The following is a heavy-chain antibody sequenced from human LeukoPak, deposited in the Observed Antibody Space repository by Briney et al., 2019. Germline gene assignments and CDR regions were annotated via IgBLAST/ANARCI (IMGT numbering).Heavy chain of an antibody. V-gene: IGHV3-7*01. CDR3: ARDVSRSFDY. D-gene: IGHD5/OR15-5a*01. CDR1: GFTFSSYL. CDR2: IKKDGSEK. Sequence: GGSLRLSCVASGFTFSSYLMNWVRQAPGKGLEWVSYIKKDGSEKYYVDTVKGGFTISRDNAQNSLYLQINNLRAEDTAVYYWARDVSRSFDYWGQGTLVTVSS. J-gene: IGHJ4*02.